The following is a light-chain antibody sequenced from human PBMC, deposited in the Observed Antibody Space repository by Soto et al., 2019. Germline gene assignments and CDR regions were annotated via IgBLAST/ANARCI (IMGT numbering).Light chain of an antibody. CDR1: QGISTN. V-gene: IGKV3-15*01. CDR2: GAS. J-gene: IGKJ1*01. Sequence: ETVMTQSPATLSVSPGEGATLSCRASQGISTNLAWYQQRPGQPPRLLIYGASTRATGIPARFDGRGSGTEVTLTISGLQSEDFAVYYCQQYNDWPPWTFGQGTKVEI. CDR3: QQYNDWPPWT.